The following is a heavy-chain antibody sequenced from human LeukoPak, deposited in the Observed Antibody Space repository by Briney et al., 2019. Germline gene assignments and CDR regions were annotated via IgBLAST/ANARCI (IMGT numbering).Heavy chain of an antibody. CDR2: IYHYHTGSTYHSDST. V-gene: IGHV4-30-2*01. D-gene: IGHD3-10*01. Sequence: SETLSLTCTVSGGSFSSADYYWSWIRQPPGKGLECIGYIYHYHTGSTYHSDSTYYNPSVKGRVTISVDRSKNQFSLKLSSVTAADTAIYYCARSTYYSGSGVPNFFDNWSQGTLVTVSS. J-gene: IGHJ4*02. CDR3: ARSTYYSGSGVPNFFDN. CDR1: GGSFSSADYY.